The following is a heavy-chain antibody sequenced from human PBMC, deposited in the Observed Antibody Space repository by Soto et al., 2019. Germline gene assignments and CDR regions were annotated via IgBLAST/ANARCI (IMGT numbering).Heavy chain of an antibody. V-gene: IGHV3-23*01. CDR1: GFTFNNYA. CDR3: AKGRGGSGSLTPRVDF. Sequence: EVQLLESGGGLVQPGGSLRLSCAASGFTFNNYAMTWVRQAPGKGLEWVSAISGGGDTTSYADSVKGRFTVSRDGSKNTLYLQMGSLRAEDTALYYCAKGRGGSGSLTPRVDFWGQATLVTVSS. J-gene: IGHJ4*02. D-gene: IGHD3-10*01. CDR2: ISGGGDTT.